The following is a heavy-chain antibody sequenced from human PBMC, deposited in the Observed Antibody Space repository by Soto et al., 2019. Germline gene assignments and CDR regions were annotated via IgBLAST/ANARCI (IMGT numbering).Heavy chain of an antibody. J-gene: IGHJ4*02. Sequence: ASVKVSCTDSGYTFTNYGISWVRQAPGQGLEWMGWISIYIGSTDYAQNFQGRVTMTADTSSSTAYMELRSLRSDDTAVYYCARGDSNLDYWGQGTLVTVSS. CDR1: GYTFTNYG. V-gene: IGHV1-18*01. CDR3: ARGDSNLDY. CDR2: ISIYIGST. D-gene: IGHD6-13*01.